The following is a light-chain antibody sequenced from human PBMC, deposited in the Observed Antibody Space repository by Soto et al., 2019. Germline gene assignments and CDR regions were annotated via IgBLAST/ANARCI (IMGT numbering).Light chain of an antibody. J-gene: IGLJ3*02. CDR2: EVS. V-gene: IGLV2-14*01. Sequence: QSVLAQPASVSGSPGQSITISCTGTSSDVGGYKYVSWYQHHPAKAPKLMIYEVSNRPSGVSNRFSGSKSGNTASLTISGLQAEDEADYYCSSYTSSSTLVVFGGGTKLTVL. CDR3: SSYTSSSTLVV. CDR1: SSDVGGYKY.